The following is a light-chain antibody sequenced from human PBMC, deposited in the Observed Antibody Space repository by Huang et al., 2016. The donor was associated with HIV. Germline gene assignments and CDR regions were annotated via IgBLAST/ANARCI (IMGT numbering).Light chain of an antibody. Sequence: EIMLTQSPITLSVSPGERAVLSCRASQHLCTDLAWYQQRPGQAPRLLIYDSFTRAIGVPSRFSGSGSGADFTLSISGLQSEDFAVYYCQQYDDWPRTFGQGTKLEI. CDR3: QQYDDWPRT. V-gene: IGKV3-15*01. CDR2: DSF. J-gene: IGKJ1*01. CDR1: QHLCTD.